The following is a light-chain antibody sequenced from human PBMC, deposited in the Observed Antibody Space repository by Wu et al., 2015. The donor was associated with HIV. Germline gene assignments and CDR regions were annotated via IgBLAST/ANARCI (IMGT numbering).Light chain of an antibody. V-gene: IGKV3-15*01. CDR1: QSVSSN. Sequence: EIVMTQSPATLSLSPGERATLSCRASQSVSSNLAWYQQRPGQAPSLLIYGTSTRATGVPDRFVGSGSGTEFTLTISSIQSEDFAVYYCQQYNNWHLFTFGPGTKVD. CDR3: QQYNNWHLFT. J-gene: IGKJ3*01. CDR2: GTS.